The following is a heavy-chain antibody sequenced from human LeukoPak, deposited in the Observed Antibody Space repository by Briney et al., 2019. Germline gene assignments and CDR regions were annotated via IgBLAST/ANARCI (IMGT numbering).Heavy chain of an antibody. CDR3: VRDLDLGGYSSFVS. CDR2: IRSDGGSS. D-gene: IGHD4-23*01. V-gene: IGHV3-74*01. Sequence: GSLRLSCATSGFTFSSYFWMHWVRQAPGKGLVWVSRIRSDGGSSTYADSVKGRFTISRDNAKNTLYLQMNSLRAEDTAVYYCVRDLDLGGYSSFVSWGQGTLVTVSS. CDR1: GFTFSSYFW. J-gene: IGHJ4*02.